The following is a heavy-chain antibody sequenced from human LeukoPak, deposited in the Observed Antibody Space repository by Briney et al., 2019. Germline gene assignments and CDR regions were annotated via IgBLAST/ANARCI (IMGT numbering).Heavy chain of an antibody. V-gene: IGHV1-69*13. CDR2: IIPIFGTA. CDR1: GGTSSSYA. J-gene: IGHJ3*02. Sequence: SVKVSCKASGGTSSSYAISWVRQAPGQGLEWMGGIIPIFGTANYAQKFQGRVTITADESTSTAYMELSSLRSEDTAVYYCARERGDCSGGSCYVDAFDIWGQGTMVTVSS. D-gene: IGHD2-15*01. CDR3: ARERGDCSGGSCYVDAFDI.